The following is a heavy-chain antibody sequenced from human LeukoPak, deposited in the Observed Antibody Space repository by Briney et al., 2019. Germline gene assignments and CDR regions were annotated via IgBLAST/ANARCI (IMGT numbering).Heavy chain of an antibody. CDR1: GESFSGYY. Sequence: SETLSLTCAVYGESFSGYYWSWIRQPPGKGLEWIGEINHSGSTNYNPSLKSRVTISVDTSKNQFSLKLSSVTAADTAVYYCASRAKYDSSGYYSPLNYWGQGTLVTVSS. CDR3: ASRAKYDSSGYYSPLNY. J-gene: IGHJ4*02. D-gene: IGHD3-22*01. CDR2: INHSGST. V-gene: IGHV4-34*01.